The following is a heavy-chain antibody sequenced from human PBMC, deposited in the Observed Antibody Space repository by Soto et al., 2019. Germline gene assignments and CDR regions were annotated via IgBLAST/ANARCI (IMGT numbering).Heavy chain of an antibody. CDR1: RGSISIGDYY. CDR2: IYYSGST. J-gene: IGHJ1*01. V-gene: IGHV4-30-4*01. D-gene: IGHD2-15*01. CDR3: ARDLLEARGAFQH. Sequence: PSETLSLTCTVSRGSISIGDYYWSWIRQPPGKGLEWIGYIYYSGSTYYNPSLKSRVTISVDTSKNQFSLKLSSVTAADTAVYYLARDLLEARGAFQHWGQGTLGTVSS.